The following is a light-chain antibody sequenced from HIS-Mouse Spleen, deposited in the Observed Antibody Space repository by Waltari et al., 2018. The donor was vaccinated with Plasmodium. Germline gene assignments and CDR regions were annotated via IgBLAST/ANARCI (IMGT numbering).Light chain of an antibody. CDR3: LQDYNYPYT. CDR1: QGIRND. V-gene: IGKV1-6*01. J-gene: IGKJ2*01. CDR2: AAS. Sequence: ALQMTQSPSSLSASVGDRATITCRASQGIRNDLGWYQQKPGKAPKLLIYAASSLQSGVPSRFSGSGSGTDFTLTISSLQPEDFATYYCLQDYNYPYTFGQGTKLEIK.